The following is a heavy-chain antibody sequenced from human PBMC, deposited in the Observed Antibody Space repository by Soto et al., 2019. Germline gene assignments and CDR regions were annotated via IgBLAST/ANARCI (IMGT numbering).Heavy chain of an antibody. J-gene: IGHJ6*02. CDR1: GLTFSRSW. V-gene: IGHV3-7*05. D-gene: IGHD7-27*01. CDR3: AKGLTGAPYYAMDV. CDR2: INEDGGGK. Sequence: GGSLRLSCEVSGLTFSRSWMGWIRQAPGKGLEWVANINEDGGGKYYVDSVKGRFTISRDNAKNSLYLQMNSLRVEDTAVYYCAKGLTGAPYYAMDVWGQGTTVTVSS.